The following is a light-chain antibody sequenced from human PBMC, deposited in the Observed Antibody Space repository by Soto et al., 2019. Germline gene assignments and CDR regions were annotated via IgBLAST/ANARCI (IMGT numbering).Light chain of an antibody. V-gene: IGKV1-9*01. CDR2: APS. CDR1: QDINTY. Sequence: DIPLTQSPPFLSASVGDRVTIACRASQDINTYLAWYQQNPGKAPKLLIYAPSTLFSGVPSRFSGSGSGTEFTLTISSLQPEDFATYYCQQLNSYPRTFGQGTKVEMK. CDR3: QQLNSYPRT. J-gene: IGKJ1*01.